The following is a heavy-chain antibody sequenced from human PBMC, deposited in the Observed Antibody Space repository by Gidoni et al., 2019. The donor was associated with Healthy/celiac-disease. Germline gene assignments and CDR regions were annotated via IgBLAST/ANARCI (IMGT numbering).Heavy chain of an antibody. Sequence: QVQLVQSGAEVKKPGSSVKVPCKASGGTFSSYAISWVRQAPGQGLEWRGGIIPIFGTANYAQKFQGRVTITADESTSTAYMELSSLRSEDTAVYYCARAPYSSSPFDYWGQGTLVTVSS. D-gene: IGHD6-6*01. CDR3: ARAPYSSSPFDY. CDR2: IIPIFGTA. CDR1: GGTFSSYA. V-gene: IGHV1-69*01. J-gene: IGHJ4*02.